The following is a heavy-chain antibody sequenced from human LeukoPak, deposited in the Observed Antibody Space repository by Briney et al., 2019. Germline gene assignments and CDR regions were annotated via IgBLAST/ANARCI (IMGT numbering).Heavy chain of an antibody. CDR3: ARKSDFWSGYNYYYGMDV. Sequence: ASVKVSCTASGYTFTSYDINWVRQATGQGLEWMGWMNPNSGNTGYAQKFQGRVTMTRNTSISTAYMELSSLRSEDTAVYYYARKSDFWSGYNYYYGMDVWGQGTTVTVSS. D-gene: IGHD3-3*01. CDR2: MNPNSGNT. V-gene: IGHV1-8*01. CDR1: GYTFTSYD. J-gene: IGHJ6*02.